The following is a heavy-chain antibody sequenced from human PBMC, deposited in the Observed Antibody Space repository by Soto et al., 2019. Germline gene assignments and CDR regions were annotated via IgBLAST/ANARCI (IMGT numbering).Heavy chain of an antibody. Sequence: GGSLRLSCSASGFTFSSYAMHWVRQAPGKGLEYVSAISRNGGSTYYADSVKGRFTISRDNSKNTLYLQMSSLRAEDTAVYYCVKDFTYYYDSSGYAFDIWGQGTMVTV. CDR1: GFTFSSYA. CDR3: VKDFTYYYDSSGYAFDI. J-gene: IGHJ3*02. D-gene: IGHD3-22*01. V-gene: IGHV3-64D*09. CDR2: ISRNGGST.